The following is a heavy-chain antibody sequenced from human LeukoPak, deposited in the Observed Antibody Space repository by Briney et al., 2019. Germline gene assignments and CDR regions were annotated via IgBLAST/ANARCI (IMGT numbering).Heavy chain of an antibody. D-gene: IGHD3-10*01. CDR1: GGTFSSYA. J-gene: IGHJ6*03. V-gene: IGHV1-69*06. Sequence: SVKVSCKASGGTFSSYAISWVRQAPGQGLEWMGGIIPIFGTANYAQKFQGRVTITADKSTSTAYMELSSLRSEDTAVYYCARGNTMVRGAKNRKNYYMDVWGKGTTVTVSS. CDR2: IIPIFGTA. CDR3: ARGNTMVRGAKNRKNYYMDV.